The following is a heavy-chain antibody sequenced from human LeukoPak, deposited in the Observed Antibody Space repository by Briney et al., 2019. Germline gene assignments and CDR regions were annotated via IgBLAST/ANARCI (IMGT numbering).Heavy chain of an antibody. CDR1: GGSISSGGYY. Sequence: SETLSLTCTVSGGSISSGGYYWSWIRQHPGKGLEWIGYIYYSGSTYYNPSLKSRVTMSVDTSKNQFSLKLSSVTAADTAVYYCARDHHRGPSNWFDPWGQGTLVTVSS. J-gene: IGHJ5*02. CDR2: IYYSGST. V-gene: IGHV4-31*03. CDR3: ARDHHRGPSNWFDP.